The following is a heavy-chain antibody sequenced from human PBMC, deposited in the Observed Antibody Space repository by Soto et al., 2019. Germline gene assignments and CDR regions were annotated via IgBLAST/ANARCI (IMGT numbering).Heavy chain of an antibody. CDR3: ARDPGVNWA. J-gene: IGHJ6*04. D-gene: IGHD2-8*01. CDR2: MYSGGGT. CDR1: GFTVSNNC. V-gene: IGHV3-66*01. Sequence: EVQLVESGGGLVQPGGSLRLSCAASGFTVSNNCMTWVRQAPGKGLEWVSNMYSGGGTYYNDSVKGRFTISRDNSTNTLYLQMDNVGDEEAAVYYCARDPGVNWAWGKGTTVTVSS.